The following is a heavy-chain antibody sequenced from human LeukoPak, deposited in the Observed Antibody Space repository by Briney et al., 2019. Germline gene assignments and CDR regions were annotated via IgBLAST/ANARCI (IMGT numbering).Heavy chain of an antibody. J-gene: IGHJ4*02. CDR3: ARGWGYSYGFYYFDY. D-gene: IGHD5-18*01. V-gene: IGHV1-2*02. CDR2: VNPNSGGT. Sequence: ASVKVSCKASGYTFTGYYMHWVRQAAGQGRKWMGWVNPNSGGTNYAQKFQGRVTMTRDTSISTAYMELSRLRSEDTAVYYCARGWGYSYGFYYFDYWGQGTLVTVSS. CDR1: GYTFTGYY.